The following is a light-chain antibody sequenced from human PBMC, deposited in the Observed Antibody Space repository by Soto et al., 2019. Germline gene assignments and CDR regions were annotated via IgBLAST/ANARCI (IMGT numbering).Light chain of an antibody. CDR1: SSNI. CDR2: DNS. J-gene: IGLJ2*01. CDR3: GKWDTSLSAVV. V-gene: IGLV1-51*01. Sequence: QSVLTQPPSVSAAPGQKVTISCSGSSSNIVSWYQQLPGTARKLLIYDNSKRPSGIPDRFSGSKAGTSATLGITGLQTGDEADYYCGKWDTSLSAVVFGGGTKVTVL.